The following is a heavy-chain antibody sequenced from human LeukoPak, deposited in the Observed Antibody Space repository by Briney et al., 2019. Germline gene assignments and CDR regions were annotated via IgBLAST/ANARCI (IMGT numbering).Heavy chain of an antibody. V-gene: IGHV4-34*01. Sequence: SETLSLTCAVYGGSFSGYCWSWIRQPPGKGLKWIGEINHSGSTNYNPSLKSRVTISVDTSKNQLSLKLSSVTAADTAVYYCAGPYDSSGFYSGPFDYWGQGTLVTVSS. CDR3: AGPYDSSGFYSGPFDY. CDR1: GGSFSGYC. D-gene: IGHD3-22*01. CDR2: INHSGST. J-gene: IGHJ4*02.